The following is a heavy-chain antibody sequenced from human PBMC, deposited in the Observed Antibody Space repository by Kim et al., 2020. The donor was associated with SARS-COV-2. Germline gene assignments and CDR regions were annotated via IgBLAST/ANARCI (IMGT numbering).Heavy chain of an antibody. D-gene: IGHD6-6*01. CDR2: TSYRSKWNS. Sequence: SQTLSLTCAISGDSVSSISSAWNWIRQSPSRGLEWLGRTSYRSKWNSDYAVSVKSRITINADTSKNQFFLHLDSVTPEDTAIYFCARVTDSSRYFDPWGQATLVTVSS. V-gene: IGHV6-1*01. CDR3: ARVTDSSRYFDP. CDR1: GDSVSSISSA. J-gene: IGHJ5*02.